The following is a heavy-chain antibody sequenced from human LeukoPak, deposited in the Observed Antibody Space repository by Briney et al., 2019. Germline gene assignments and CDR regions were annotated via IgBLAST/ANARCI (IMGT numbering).Heavy chain of an antibody. Sequence: GGSLRLSCAASGFTFSSYAMSWVRQAPGKGLEWVSAISGSGGSTYYADSVKGRFTISRDNSKNTLYLQMNSLRAEDTAVYYCAKDPPPEYQLLTYFDYWGQGTQVTVSS. J-gene: IGHJ4*02. CDR3: AKDPPPEYQLLTYFDY. V-gene: IGHV3-23*01. CDR1: GFTFSSYA. D-gene: IGHD2-2*01. CDR2: ISGSGGST.